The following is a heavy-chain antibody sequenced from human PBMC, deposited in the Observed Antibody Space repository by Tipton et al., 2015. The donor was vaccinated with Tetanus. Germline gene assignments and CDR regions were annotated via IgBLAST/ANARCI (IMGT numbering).Heavy chain of an antibody. CDR2: ISVRGSHT. V-gene: IGHV3-23*04. CDR1: GFTFSNYA. J-gene: IGHJ5*02. Sequence: QLVQSGGGLVQPGGSLRLSCAASGFTFSNYAMAWVRQAPGKGLEWVSGISVRGSHTYNADPVKGRFSISRDNSKNTVYLQMNSLRDEDTAVYYCAKDPASRGWFDPWAREPWSASPQ. CDR3: AKDPASRGWFDP.